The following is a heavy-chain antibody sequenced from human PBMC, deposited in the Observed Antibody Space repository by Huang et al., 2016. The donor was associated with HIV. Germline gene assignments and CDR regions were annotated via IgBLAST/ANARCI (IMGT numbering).Heavy chain of an antibody. Sequence: WVAVISYDGSNKYYADSGKGRFTISRDNSKNTLYLQMNSLRAEDTAVYYCARGGPYYYDSSGYLVSAFDIWGQGTMVTVSS. CDR3: ARGGPYYYDSSGYLVSAFDI. J-gene: IGHJ3*02. D-gene: IGHD3-22*01. V-gene: IGHV3-30-3*01. CDR2: ISYDGSNK.